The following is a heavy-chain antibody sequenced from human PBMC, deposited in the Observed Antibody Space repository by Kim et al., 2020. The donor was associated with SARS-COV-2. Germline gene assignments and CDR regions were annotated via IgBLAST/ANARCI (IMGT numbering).Heavy chain of an antibody. CDR2: RYYSGST. J-gene: IGHJ4*02. D-gene: IGHD2-15*01. V-gene: IGHV4-59*08. CDR1: GGSISSYY. CDR3: ATLEGGYCSAGSCYLGI. Sequence: SETLSLTCTVSGGSISSYYWSWIRQPPGKGLEWIGYRYYSGSTKYNPSLESRVTISVDMSKSQFSLKLSSVTAADTAVYYCATLEGGYCSAGSCYLGIWGQGTLVTVSS.